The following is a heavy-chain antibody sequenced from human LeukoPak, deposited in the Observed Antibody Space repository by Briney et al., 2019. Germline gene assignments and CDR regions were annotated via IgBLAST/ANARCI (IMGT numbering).Heavy chain of an antibody. Sequence: ASVKLSCKSSGYTFTAHYLHWVRQAPGEGLQWMGWINPDSGGTNYAQTFQGRVTMSSDTSVDTAYMELTSLTSDDSAVYYCARDLDNWNYDPFDDWGQGTLVTVSS. D-gene: IGHD1-7*01. CDR2: INPDSGGT. J-gene: IGHJ4*02. V-gene: IGHV1-2*02. CDR1: GYTFTAHY. CDR3: ARDLDNWNYDPFDD.